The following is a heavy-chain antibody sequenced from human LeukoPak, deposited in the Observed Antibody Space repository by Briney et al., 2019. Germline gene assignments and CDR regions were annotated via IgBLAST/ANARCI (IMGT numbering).Heavy chain of an antibody. CDR3: AYNPVNGYSLDY. V-gene: IGHV2-5*02. J-gene: IGHJ4*02. CDR1: GFSLSTSGVG. Sequence: SGPTLVNPTQTLTLTCTFSGFSLSTSGVGVGWIRQPPGKPLEWLALVYWDDDKRYSPSLRNRLTIIKDSSRNQVVLTMTNMDPVDTATYYCAYNPVNGYSLDYWGQGVLVTVSS. CDR2: VYWDDDK. D-gene: IGHD5-18*01.